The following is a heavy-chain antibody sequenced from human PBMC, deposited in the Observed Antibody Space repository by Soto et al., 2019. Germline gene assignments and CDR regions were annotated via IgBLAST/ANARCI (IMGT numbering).Heavy chain of an antibody. Sequence: EVQLVESGGGLVKPGGSLRLSCAASGFTFSSYSMNWVRQAPGKGREWVSSISSSSSYIYYADSVKGRFTISRDNAKNSLYLQMNSLRAEDTAVYYCARDEDSSSWYTVNYFDYWGQGTLVTVSS. V-gene: IGHV3-21*01. J-gene: IGHJ4*02. CDR1: GFTFSSYS. D-gene: IGHD6-13*01. CDR3: ARDEDSSSWYTVNYFDY. CDR2: ISSSSSYI.